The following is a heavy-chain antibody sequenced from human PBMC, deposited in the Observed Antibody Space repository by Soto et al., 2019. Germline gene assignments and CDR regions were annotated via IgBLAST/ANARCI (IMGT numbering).Heavy chain of an antibody. CDR2: ISYDGSNK. CDR1: GFTFSSYG. V-gene: IGHV3-30*18. J-gene: IGHJ5*02. D-gene: IGHD3-9*01. CDR3: AKDHYDILTGYYPYNWFDP. Sequence: GGSLRLSCAASGFTFSSYGMHWVRQAPGKGLEWVAVISYDGSNKYYADSVKGRFTISRDNSKNTLYLQMNSLRAEDTAVYYCAKDHYDILTGYYPYNWFDPWGQGTLVTVSS.